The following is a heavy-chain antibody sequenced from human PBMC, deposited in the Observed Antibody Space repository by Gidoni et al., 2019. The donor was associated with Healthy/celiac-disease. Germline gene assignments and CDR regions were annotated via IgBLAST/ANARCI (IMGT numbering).Heavy chain of an antibody. CDR1: GFTFSSYG. D-gene: IGHD1-1*01. J-gene: IGHJ3*01. V-gene: IGHV3-30*18. CDR2: ISYDGSNK. Sequence: QVQLVESGGGVVQPGGSLRLSCAASGFTFSSYGMHWVRQAPGKGLEWVAVISYDGSNKYYADSVKGRFTISRDNSKNTLYLQMNSLRAEDTAVYYCAKVLEVWGQGTMVTVSS. CDR3: AKVLEV.